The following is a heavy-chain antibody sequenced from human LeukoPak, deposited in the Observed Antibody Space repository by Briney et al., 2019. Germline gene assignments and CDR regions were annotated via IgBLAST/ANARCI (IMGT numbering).Heavy chain of an antibody. CDR1: GGSISSYY. Sequence: SETLSLTCTVSGGSISSYYWSWIRQPPGKGLEWVGYIYYSGSTNYNPSLKRRVTISVDTSRYQFSLKLSSVTAADTAVYYCARAGWSGRLDYWGQGTLVTVSS. J-gene: IGHJ4*02. CDR2: IYYSGST. V-gene: IGHV4-59*01. D-gene: IGHD3-3*01. CDR3: ARAGWSGRLDY.